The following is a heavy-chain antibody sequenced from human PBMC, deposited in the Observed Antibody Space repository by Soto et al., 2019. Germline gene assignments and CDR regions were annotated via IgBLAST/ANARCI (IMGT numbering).Heavy chain of an antibody. CDR1: GFTFSNAW. V-gene: IGHV3-15*01. Sequence: GGSLRLSCAASGFTFSNAWMSWVRQAPGKGLEWVGRIKSKTDGGTTDYAAPVKGRFTISRDDSKNTLYLQMNSLKTEDTAVYYCTTEHFWGGYFHWFDPWGQGTLVTVSS. D-gene: IGHD3-3*02. CDR3: TTEHFWGGYFHWFDP. J-gene: IGHJ5*02. CDR2: IKSKTDGGTT.